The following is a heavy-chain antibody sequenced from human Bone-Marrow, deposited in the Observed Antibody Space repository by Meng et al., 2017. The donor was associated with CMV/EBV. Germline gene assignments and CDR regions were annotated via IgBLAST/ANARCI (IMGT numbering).Heavy chain of an antibody. J-gene: IGHJ4*02. CDR2: IDSSSSLI. V-gene: IGHV3-48*03. CDR3: ARGSHYTGSGPLDS. CDR1: GFILSSYG. Sequence: GGSRRPSCEASGFILSSYGMNWVRQAPGRGLEWLSYIDSSSSLINYADSVKGRLTISRDNAKNSLYLEMNSLRVEDTAVYYCARGSHYTGSGPLDSWGQGTLVTVSS. D-gene: IGHD3-10*01.